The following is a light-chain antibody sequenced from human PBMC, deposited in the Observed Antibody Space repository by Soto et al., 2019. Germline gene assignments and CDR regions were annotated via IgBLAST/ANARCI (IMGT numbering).Light chain of an antibody. J-gene: IGLJ2*01. CDR3: CLYAGSSTFA. CDR1: SSDVGGYNL. Sequence: QSALTQPASVSGSPGQSITISCTGASSDVGGYNLVSWYQQHPGKAPKLMIYEVSKRPSGVSNRFSGSQSGNTASLTISGLQAEDEADYYCCLYAGSSTFAFGGGTQLTVL. V-gene: IGLV2-23*02. CDR2: EVS.